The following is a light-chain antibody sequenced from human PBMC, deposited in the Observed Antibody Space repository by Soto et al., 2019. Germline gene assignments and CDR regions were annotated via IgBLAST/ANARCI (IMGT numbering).Light chain of an antibody. J-gene: IGLJ2*01. CDR3: YSTDSSGNYRV. V-gene: IGLV3-10*01. Sequence: SYELTQPPSVSVSPGQTARITCSGDALPKKYGYWYQQKSGQAPVLILYEDSKRPSGIPERFSGSYSGTMATLTISGAQVEDEADYYCYSTDSSGNYRVFGGGTKVTVL. CDR2: EDS. CDR1: ALPKKY.